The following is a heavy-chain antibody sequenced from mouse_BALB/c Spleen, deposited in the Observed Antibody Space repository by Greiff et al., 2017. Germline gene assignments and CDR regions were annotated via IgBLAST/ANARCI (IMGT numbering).Heavy chain of an antibody. Sequence: EVQLVESGGGLVKPGGSLKLSCAASGFTFSSYAMSWVRQTPEKRLEWVASISSGGSTYYPDSVKGRFTISRDNARNILYLQMSSLRSEDTAMYYCARGDGSSYFDVWGAGTTVTVSS. CDR1: GFTFSSYA. J-gene: IGHJ1*01. CDR2: ISSGGST. V-gene: IGHV5-6-5*01. CDR3: ARGDGSSYFDV. D-gene: IGHD1-1*01.